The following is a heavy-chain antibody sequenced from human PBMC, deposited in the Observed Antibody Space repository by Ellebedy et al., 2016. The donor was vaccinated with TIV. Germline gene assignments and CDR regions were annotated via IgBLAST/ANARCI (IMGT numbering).Heavy chain of an antibody. CDR1: GFTFTPYA. CDR3: AKSPKDHFYHGLDV. J-gene: IGHJ6*02. D-gene: IGHD1-14*01. V-gene: IGHV3-23*01. CDR2: ISGSSLTI. Sequence: GESLKISCAASGFTFTPYAMNWVRQAPGKGLEWISYISGSSLTIYYADSVKGRFTISRDNPKNTLFLQMNSLRAEDTAVFYCAKSPKDHFYHGLDVWGQGTTVTVSS.